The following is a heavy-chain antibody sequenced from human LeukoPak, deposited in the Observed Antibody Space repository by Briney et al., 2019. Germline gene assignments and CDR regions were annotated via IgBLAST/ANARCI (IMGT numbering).Heavy chain of an antibody. V-gene: IGHV1-8*01. CDR3: ARGSPKSAVRGKIPDY. Sequence: ASVKVSCKASGYTFTSYDINWVRQATGQGLEWKGWMNPNSGNTGYAQKFQDRVTMTTNTSTTTAYMELSSLRSEDTAVYYCARGSPKSAVRGKIPDYWGQGTLVTVSS. CDR1: GYTFTSYD. D-gene: IGHD4-17*01. CDR2: MNPNSGNT. J-gene: IGHJ4*02.